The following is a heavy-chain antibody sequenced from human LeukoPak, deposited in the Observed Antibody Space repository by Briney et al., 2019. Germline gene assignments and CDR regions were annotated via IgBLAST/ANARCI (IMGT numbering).Heavy chain of an antibody. D-gene: IGHD6-13*01. CDR1: GGSISSSSYY. V-gene: IGHV4-39*01. CDR2: IYYSGST. CDR3: ARLEEAAAGTRGGYYFDY. J-gene: IGHJ4*02. Sequence: SETLSLTCTVSGGSISSSSYYWGWIRQPPGKGLEWIGSIYYSGSTYYNASLKSRVTISVDTSKNQFSLKLSSVTAADTAVYYCARLEEAAAGTRGGYYFDYWGQGTLVTVSS.